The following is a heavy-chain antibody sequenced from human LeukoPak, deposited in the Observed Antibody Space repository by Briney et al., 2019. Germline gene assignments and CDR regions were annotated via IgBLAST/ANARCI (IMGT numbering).Heavy chain of an antibody. CDR3: GRAWGTVSGTAGDY. CDR1: GYTFTGHY. J-gene: IGHJ4*02. V-gene: IGHV1-2*02. D-gene: IGHD6-19*01. Sequence: ASVKVSCKASGYTFTGHYLHWVRQAPGQGLEWMGWINPKKGDTNYAQKFQGRVTMTTDTSITTAYMELSRLRSDDTAVYYCGRAWGTVSGTAGDYWGQGTLVTVSS. CDR2: INPKKGDT.